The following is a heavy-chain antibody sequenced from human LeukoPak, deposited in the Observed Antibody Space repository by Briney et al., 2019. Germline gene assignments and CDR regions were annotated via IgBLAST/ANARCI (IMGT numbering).Heavy chain of an antibody. CDR2: IYYRGTA. D-gene: IGHD6-13*01. J-gene: IGHJ4*02. V-gene: IGHV4-30-4*02. CDR1: GGSINNGDNY. Sequence: SETLSLTCTVSGGSINNGDNYWSWIRQPPGKGVEWIGYIYYRGTAYYNSSLKSRVTISVDTSKNQFSLKLTSDCARIQGNSWYGWDFFDYWGQGTPVTVSS. CDR3: GWDFFDY.